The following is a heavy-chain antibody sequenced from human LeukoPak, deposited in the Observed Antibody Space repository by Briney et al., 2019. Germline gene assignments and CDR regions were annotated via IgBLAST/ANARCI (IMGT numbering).Heavy chain of an antibody. Sequence: PGGSLRLSCAASGFTFGNYAMNWVRQAPGRGLEWVSAISGTGGSTYYADSVKGRFTISRDNSKNTLYLQMNSLRAEDTAVYYCAKLTSIAAAGILDYWGQGTLVTVSS. CDR2: ISGTGGST. CDR1: GFTFGNYA. V-gene: IGHV3-23*01. J-gene: IGHJ4*02. D-gene: IGHD6-13*01. CDR3: AKLTSIAAAGILDY.